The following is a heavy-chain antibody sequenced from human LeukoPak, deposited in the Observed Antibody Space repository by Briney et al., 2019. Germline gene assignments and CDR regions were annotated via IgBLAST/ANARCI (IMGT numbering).Heavy chain of an antibody. CDR3: AGGWQIISSGGFVDP. CDR2: ISPNSGGT. Sequence: ASVEVSCKASGYTFTDYCMHWVRQAPGQGLQWMGWISPNSGGTNYAQKFQGRVTMTRDTSISTAYLELSRLSSDDTAVYYCAGGWQIISSGGFVDPWGQGTLVTVSS. J-gene: IGHJ5*01. V-gene: IGHV1-2*02. D-gene: IGHD6-6*01. CDR1: GYTFTDYC.